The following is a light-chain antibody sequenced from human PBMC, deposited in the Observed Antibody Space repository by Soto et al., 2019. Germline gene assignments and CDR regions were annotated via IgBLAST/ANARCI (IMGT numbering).Light chain of an antibody. CDR3: QQFDDLPRT. V-gene: IGKV1-33*01. Sequence: DIQMTQSPSSLSASVGDRFTITCQASQDIRNYLNWYQQKPGRAPKVLISLASTLETGVPSRFSGGGSGTDFTFTISSLQPEDIATYYCQQFDDLPRTFGGGTKVDIK. J-gene: IGKJ4*01. CDR1: QDIRNY. CDR2: LAS.